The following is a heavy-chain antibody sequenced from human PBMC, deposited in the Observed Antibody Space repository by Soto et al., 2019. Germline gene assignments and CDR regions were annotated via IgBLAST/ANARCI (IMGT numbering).Heavy chain of an antibody. CDR2: ISAYNGNT. CDR1: GYTFTSYG. V-gene: IGHV1-18*01. Sequence: GASVQVSCKASGYTFTSYGISWVRQAPGQGLEWMGWISAYNGNTNYAQKLQGRVTMTTDTSTSTAYMELRSLRSDDTALYYCARGGRDYIWGSYHPYWGQGTLVTVSS. J-gene: IGHJ4*02. CDR3: ARGGRDYIWGSYHPY. D-gene: IGHD3-16*02.